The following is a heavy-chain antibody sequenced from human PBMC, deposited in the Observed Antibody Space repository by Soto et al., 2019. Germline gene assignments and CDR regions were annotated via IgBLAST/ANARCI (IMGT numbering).Heavy chain of an antibody. CDR3: ARGQRFSDWFDP. V-gene: IGHV4-4*07. CDR1: GGSMSSYY. D-gene: IGHD3-3*01. CDR2: VYSSGGT. J-gene: IGHJ5*02. Sequence: SETLSLTCTVSGGSMSSYYWTWIRQPAGKGLEWIGRVYSSGGTHYSPSLKSRVTISLDTSKNQFSLRLLSVTDADTAVYYCARGQRFSDWFDPWGQGTLVTVSS.